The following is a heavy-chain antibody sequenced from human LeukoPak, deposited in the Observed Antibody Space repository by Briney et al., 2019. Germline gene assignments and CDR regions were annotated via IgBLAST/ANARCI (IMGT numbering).Heavy chain of an antibody. Sequence: ASVTVSSTASAYIFTVSYIHWVRQARGQGLGWMGWINSNSGGTNRAQKFQGRVTLTGDTATNTAYMELIRLNSNDTAVYYCARALSSLRLYYFDSWGQATLVTVSS. CDR3: ARALSSLRLYYFDS. CDR2: INSNSGGT. J-gene: IGHJ4*02. CDR1: AYIFTVSY. V-gene: IGHV1-2*02. D-gene: IGHD6-6*01.